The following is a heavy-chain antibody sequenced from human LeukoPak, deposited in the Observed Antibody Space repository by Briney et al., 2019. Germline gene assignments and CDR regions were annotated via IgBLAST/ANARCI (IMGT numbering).Heavy chain of an antibody. Sequence: PSETLSLTCTVSGGSISSSSYYWGWIRQPPGKGLEWIGSIHYSGNTYYNPSLKSRVTISEDTSKTQFSLRLSSVTAADTAVYYCARRGSGASLEYYFDLWGRGTLVTVSS. J-gene: IGHJ2*01. CDR3: ARRGSGASLEYYFDL. D-gene: IGHD1-14*01. CDR1: GGSISSSSYY. V-gene: IGHV4-39*01. CDR2: IHYSGNT.